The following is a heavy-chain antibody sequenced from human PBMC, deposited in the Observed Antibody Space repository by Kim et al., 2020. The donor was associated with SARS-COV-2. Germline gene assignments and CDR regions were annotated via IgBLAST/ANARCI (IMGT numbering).Heavy chain of an antibody. CDR2: IKKDGSEK. CDR3: ARTLDAIAAAGRYFDP. Sequence: GGSLRLSCAASGFTFSTYWMTWVRQAPGKGLEWVANIKKDGSEKYYVDSVKGRFTISRDNAKNSMYLQMNSLRAEDTAVYYCARTLDAIAAAGRYFDPWG. J-gene: IGHJ2*01. D-gene: IGHD6-13*01. V-gene: IGHV3-7*01. CDR1: GFTFSTYW.